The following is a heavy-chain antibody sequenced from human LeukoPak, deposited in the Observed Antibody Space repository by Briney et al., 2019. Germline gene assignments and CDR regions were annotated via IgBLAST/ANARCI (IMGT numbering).Heavy chain of an antibody. CDR1: GFTFGTHA. J-gene: IGHJ4*02. CDR2: ISRGSIT. CDR3: AKDVEEDYHNYGSGMQTY. D-gene: IGHD3-10*01. V-gene: IGHV3-23*01. Sequence: GGSLRLSCVASGFTFGTHAMSWVRQVPGKGLEWVSGISRGSITYYSDSVKGRFTISRDNSRATLFLQMNSLRAEDTAVYYCAKDVEEDYHNYGSGMQTYWGQGTLVTVSS.